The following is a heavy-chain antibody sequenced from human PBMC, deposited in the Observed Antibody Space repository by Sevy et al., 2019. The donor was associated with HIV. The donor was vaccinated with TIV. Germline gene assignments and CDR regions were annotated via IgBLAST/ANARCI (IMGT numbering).Heavy chain of an antibody. CDR2: IRSKAFGGTT. CDR3: TRDYNPLRALYMDV. V-gene: IGHV3-49*04. D-gene: IGHD3-10*01. CDR1: GFTFGDYA. J-gene: IGHJ6*03. Sequence: GGSLRLSCTTSGFTFGDYAMSWVRQAPGKGLEWVGFIRSKAFGGTTQNAASVKGRFTISRDDSKSIAYLQMNSLKTEDTAVYYCTRDYNPLRALYMDVWGKGTTVTVSS.